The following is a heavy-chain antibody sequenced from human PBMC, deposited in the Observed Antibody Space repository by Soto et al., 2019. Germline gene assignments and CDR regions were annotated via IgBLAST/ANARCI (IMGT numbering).Heavy chain of an antibody. D-gene: IGHD6-19*01. Sequence: EVQLAESGGGLVQPGGSLRLSCGASGFTFSSYWMNWVRQAPGKGLEWVANIKQDGSETSYVDSVKGRFTISRDNAKNSHYLQMNSLRAEDTAVYYCARVDDSAWYTRDYWGQGTLVTVSS. CDR1: GFTFSSYW. CDR3: ARVDDSAWYTRDY. J-gene: IGHJ4*02. CDR2: IKQDGSET. V-gene: IGHV3-7*01.